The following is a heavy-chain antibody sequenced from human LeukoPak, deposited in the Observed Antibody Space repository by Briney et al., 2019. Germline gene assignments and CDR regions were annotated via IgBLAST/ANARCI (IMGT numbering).Heavy chain of an antibody. CDR1: GGTFSSYA. J-gene: IGHJ4*02. D-gene: IGHD1-26*01. Sequence: VASVKVSCKASGGTFSSYAISWVRQAPGQGLEWMGGIIPIFGTANYAQKFQGRVTITADESTSTAYMELSSLRSEDTAVYYCASSGGVGATTFDYWGQGTLVTVSS. V-gene: IGHV1-69*13. CDR2: IIPIFGTA. CDR3: ASSGGVGATTFDY.